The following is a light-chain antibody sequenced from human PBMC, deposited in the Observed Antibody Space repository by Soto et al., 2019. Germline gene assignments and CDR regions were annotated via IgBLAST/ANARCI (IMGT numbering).Light chain of an antibody. CDR2: LNSDGSH. V-gene: IGLV4-69*01. CDR3: QTWDTGSQRV. J-gene: IGLJ3*02. CDR1: SGHRCYA. Sequence: QPVLTQSPSASASLGASVKLTCTLSSGHRCYAIAWHQQQPEKGPRYLMKLNSDGSHRKGDGIPDRFSGSSSGAERYLTISSLQSEDEADYYCQTWDTGSQRVFGGGNKLTVL.